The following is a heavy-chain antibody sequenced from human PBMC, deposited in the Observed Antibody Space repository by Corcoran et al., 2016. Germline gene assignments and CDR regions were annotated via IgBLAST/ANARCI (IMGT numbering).Heavy chain of an antibody. CDR2: INSDGRST. CDR3: GRDRGVTSLTPDVFY. D-gene: IGHD3-10*01. Sequence: EVQLVESGGGLVQPGGSLRLSCVASGFTFSSYWMHWVRQAPGKGLVWVSRINSDGRSTTYADSVKGRFTISRDNAKNTVYLPMNSLRADDTAVYYCGRDRGVTSLTPDVFYWGQGSLVTVSS. V-gene: IGHV3-74*01. J-gene: IGHJ4*02. CDR1: GFTFSSYW.